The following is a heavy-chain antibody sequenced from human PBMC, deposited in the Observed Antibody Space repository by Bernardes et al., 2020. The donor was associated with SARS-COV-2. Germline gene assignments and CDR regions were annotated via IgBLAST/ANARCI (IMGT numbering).Heavy chain of an antibody. CDR1: GFTFSSYA. J-gene: IGHJ4*02. CDR2: ISGSGGST. V-gene: IGHV3-23*01. Sequence: GSLSLSCAASGFTFSSYAMSWVRQAPGKGLEWVSAISGSGGSTYYADSVKGRFTISRDNSKNTLYLQMNSLRAEDTAVYYCAKDGELGRITMIVVVISFDYWGQGTLVTVSS. CDR3: AKDGELGRITMIVVVISFDY. D-gene: IGHD3-22*01.